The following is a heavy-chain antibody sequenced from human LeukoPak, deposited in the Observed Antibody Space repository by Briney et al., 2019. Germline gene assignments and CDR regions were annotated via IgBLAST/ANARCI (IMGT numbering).Heavy chain of an antibody. CDR2: ISSSGSTI. CDR3: ARDIWGEQWLPNPDFDY. CDR1: GFTFSDYY. Sequence: PGGSLRLSCAASGFTFSDYYMSWLRQAPGKGLEWVSYISSSGSTIYYADSVKGRFTISRDNAKNSLYLQMNSLRAEDTAVYYCARDIWGEQWLPNPDFDYWGQGTLVTVPS. V-gene: IGHV3-11*01. J-gene: IGHJ4*02. D-gene: IGHD6-19*01.